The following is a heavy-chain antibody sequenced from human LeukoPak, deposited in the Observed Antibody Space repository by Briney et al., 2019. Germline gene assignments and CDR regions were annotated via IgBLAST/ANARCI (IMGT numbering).Heavy chain of an antibody. D-gene: IGHD3/OR15-3a*01. CDR2: IYPGDSDT. J-gene: IGHJ4*02. CDR1: AYTFTRHW. CDR3: ARTVATTLWAFDF. V-gene: IGHV5-51*01. Sequence: GESLKISCRGIAYTFTRHWIGWVRQMPGKGLEWTGIIYPGDSDTRYSPSFQGQVTISADKSSNTAYVQWKSLKASDTAIYYCARTVATTLWAFDFWGQGTLVTVSS.